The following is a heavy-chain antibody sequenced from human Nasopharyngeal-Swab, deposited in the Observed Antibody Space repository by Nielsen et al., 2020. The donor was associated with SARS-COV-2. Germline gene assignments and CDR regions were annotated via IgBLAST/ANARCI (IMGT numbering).Heavy chain of an antibody. D-gene: IGHD3-9*01. J-gene: IGHJ6*03. CDR3: AKVAPFFWLGDHYMDV. Sequence: GGSLRLSCAASGFGFNNYGMHWVRRAPGKGLEWVAVISYEGSIKHYGDSVKGRFSISKDNSKNTVYLQMNSLRIEDTAVYYCAKVAPFFWLGDHYMDVWGTGTTVIVSS. CDR2: ISYEGSIK. CDR1: GFGFNNYG. V-gene: IGHV3-30*18.